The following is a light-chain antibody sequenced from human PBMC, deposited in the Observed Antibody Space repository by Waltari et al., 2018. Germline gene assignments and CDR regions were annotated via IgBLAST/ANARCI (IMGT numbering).Light chain of an antibody. J-gene: IGKJ1*01. V-gene: IGKV3-20*01. Sequence: DIMLTLSRGTLSLSPGERATLSSRASQSVTNNYLTWYQQKPGQAPRLLIYGASIRATGVPDRFSGSGSGTDFTLTISGLEPEDFAVYYCQQYANSLRTFGQGTKVEIK. CDR1: QSVTNNY. CDR2: GAS. CDR3: QQYANSLRT.